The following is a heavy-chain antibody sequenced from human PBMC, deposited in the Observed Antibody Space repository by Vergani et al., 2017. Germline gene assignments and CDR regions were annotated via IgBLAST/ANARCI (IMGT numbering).Heavy chain of an antibody. CDR2: ISSSATGGLT. Sequence: EVQLVESGVDLAQPGGSLTFSCVASGLVFSDYTMSWVRQAPGRGLEWVSIISSSATGGLTYVADSVKSRFTIFRDNSKTTLYLQMNSLRAQDTAVYYCAKLPRGWIVGPLYYFDAWGQGTLVTVSS. CDR3: AKLPRGWIVGPLYYFDA. D-gene: IGHD1-26*01. J-gene: IGHJ4*02. V-gene: IGHV3-23*04. CDR1: GLVFSDYT.